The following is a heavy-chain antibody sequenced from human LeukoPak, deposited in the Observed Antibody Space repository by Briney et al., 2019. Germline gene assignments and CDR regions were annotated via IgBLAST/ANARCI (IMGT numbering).Heavy chain of an antibody. V-gene: IGHV3-23*01. CDR1: GFTFSSYA. Sequence: GGSLRLSCAASGFTFSSYAMSWVRQAPGKGLEWVSAISGSGGNTYYADSVKGRFTISRDNSKNTLYLQMNSLRAEDTAVYYCAKVSPEPPGEEYQLPEGTHFDYWGQGTLVTVSS. CDR3: AKVSPEPPGEEYQLPEGTHFDY. CDR2: ISGSGGNT. D-gene: IGHD2-2*01. J-gene: IGHJ4*02.